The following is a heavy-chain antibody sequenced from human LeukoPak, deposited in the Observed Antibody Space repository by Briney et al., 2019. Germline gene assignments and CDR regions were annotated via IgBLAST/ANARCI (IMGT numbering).Heavy chain of an antibody. D-gene: IGHD3-9*01. Sequence: SETLSLTCSVSGGSINSNSHHWDWVRQAPGKGLEWIGNIYYSGTTSHNPSLKSRVTISVDTSKNQFPLRLSSVTAADTAVYYCARRGDILTDYAFDYWGQGTLVTVSS. CDR2: IYYSGTT. J-gene: IGHJ4*02. CDR1: GGSINSNSHH. CDR3: ARRGDILTDYAFDY. V-gene: IGHV4-39*01.